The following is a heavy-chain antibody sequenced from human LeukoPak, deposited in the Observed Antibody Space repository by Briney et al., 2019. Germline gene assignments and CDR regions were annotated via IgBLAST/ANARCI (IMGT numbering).Heavy chain of an antibody. CDR2: INHSGST. Sequence: SETLSLTCAVYGGSFSGYYWSWIRQPPGKGLEWIGEINHSGSTNYNPSLKSRVTISVDTSKNQFSLKLSSVTAADTAVYYCARGRRRGTMVQHWGQGTLVTVSS. D-gene: IGHD3-10*01. CDR3: ARGRRRGTMVQH. J-gene: IGHJ1*01. CDR1: GGSFSGYY. V-gene: IGHV4-34*01.